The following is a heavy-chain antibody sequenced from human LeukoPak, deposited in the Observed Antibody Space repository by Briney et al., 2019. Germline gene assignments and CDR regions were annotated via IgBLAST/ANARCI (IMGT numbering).Heavy chain of an antibody. Sequence: PSETLSLTCTVSGDSTSSYYWNWIRQPPGKGLDWIGYIYYSGSTNYNPSLKSRVTISVDTSKNQFSLKLISVTAADTAVYYCARGRDWNYGYGMDVWGQGTTVTVSS. D-gene: IGHD2-21*02. CDR2: IYYSGST. CDR1: GDSTSSYY. V-gene: IGHV4-59*01. J-gene: IGHJ6*02. CDR3: ARGRDWNYGYGMDV.